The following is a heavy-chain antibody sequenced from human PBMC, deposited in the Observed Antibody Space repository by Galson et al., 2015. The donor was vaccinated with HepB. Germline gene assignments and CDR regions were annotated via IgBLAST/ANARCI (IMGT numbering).Heavy chain of an antibody. CDR1: GFTFSDHY. CDR2: IKFDESST. D-gene: IGHD6-19*01. Sequence: SLRLSCAASGFTFSDHYMHWVRQAPGKGLVWVSRIKFDESSTIYADSVKGRFTISRDNAKNTLYLQMNSLRAEDTAVYYCAREYRVPGTTLDIWGQGTRVTVSS. CDR3: AREYRVPGTTLDI. J-gene: IGHJ3*02. V-gene: IGHV3-74*01.